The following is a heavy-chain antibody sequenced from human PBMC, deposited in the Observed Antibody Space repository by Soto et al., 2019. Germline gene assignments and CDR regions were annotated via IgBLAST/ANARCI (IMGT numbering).Heavy chain of an antibody. CDR1: GYTFTSYG. CDR2: ISAYNGNT. V-gene: IGHV1-18*01. J-gene: IGHJ2*01. Sequence: ASVKVSCKASGYTFTSYGISWVRQAPGQGLEWMGWISAYNGNTNYAQKLQGRVTMTTDTSTSTAYMELRSLRSDDTAVYDCARGHDFWSGYSYWYFDLWGRGTLVTVSS. D-gene: IGHD3-3*01. CDR3: ARGHDFWSGYSYWYFDL.